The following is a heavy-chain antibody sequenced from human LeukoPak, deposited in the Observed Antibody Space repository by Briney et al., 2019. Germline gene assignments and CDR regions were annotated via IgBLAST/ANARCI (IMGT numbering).Heavy chain of an antibody. Sequence: ASVKVSCKASGGTFSSYAISWVRQAPGQGLEWMGGIIPIFGTANYAQKFQGRVTITADESTSTAYMELSSLRSEDTAVYYCARGAYYYDSSGYPWVDAFDIWGQGTMVTVSS. CDR3: ARGAYYYDSSGYPWVDAFDI. V-gene: IGHV1-69*13. D-gene: IGHD3-22*01. CDR1: GGTFSSYA. CDR2: IIPIFGTA. J-gene: IGHJ3*02.